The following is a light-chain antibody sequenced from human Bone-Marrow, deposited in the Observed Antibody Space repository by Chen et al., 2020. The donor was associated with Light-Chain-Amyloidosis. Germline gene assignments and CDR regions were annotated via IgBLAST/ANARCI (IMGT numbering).Light chain of an antibody. Sequence: SYVLTQPSSVSVAPGQTATIACGRNNIGSTSVHWYQQTPGQAPPLVVYDDSDRPSWIPERLSGSTSGKTAALTISRVEAGDEADYYCQVWDRSSDRPVFGGGTKLTVL. V-gene: IGLV3-21*02. CDR1: NIGSTS. CDR2: DDS. J-gene: IGLJ3*02. CDR3: QVWDRSSDRPV.